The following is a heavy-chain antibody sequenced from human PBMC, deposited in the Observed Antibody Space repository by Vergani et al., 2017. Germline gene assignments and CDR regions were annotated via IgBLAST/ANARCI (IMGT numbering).Heavy chain of an antibody. J-gene: IGHJ4*02. V-gene: IGHV3-23*01. CDR1: GFTFSSYA. Sequence: EVQLLESGGGLVQPGGSLRLSCAASGFTFSSYAMSWVRQAPGKGLEWVSAISGSGGSTYYADSVKGRFTISRDNSKNTLYLQMNSLRAEDTAVYYCTTDLESPMIVVVSFDYWGQGTLVTVSS. CDR2: ISGSGGST. CDR3: TTDLESPMIVVVSFDY. D-gene: IGHD3-22*01.